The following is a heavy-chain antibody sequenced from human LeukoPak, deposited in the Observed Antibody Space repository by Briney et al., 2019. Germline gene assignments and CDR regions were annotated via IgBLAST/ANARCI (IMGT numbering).Heavy chain of an antibody. Sequence: GGSLRLSCAASGFTFSSYWMHWVRQAPGKGLVWVSRINSDGSSTSYADSVKGRFTISRDNAKNTLYLQMNSLRAEDTAVYYCARTPRLEPRIAVAGTPFDYWGQGTLVTVSS. CDR3: ARTPRLEPRIAVAGTPFDY. V-gene: IGHV3-74*01. CDR2: INSDGSST. J-gene: IGHJ4*02. CDR1: GFTFSSYW. D-gene: IGHD6-19*01.